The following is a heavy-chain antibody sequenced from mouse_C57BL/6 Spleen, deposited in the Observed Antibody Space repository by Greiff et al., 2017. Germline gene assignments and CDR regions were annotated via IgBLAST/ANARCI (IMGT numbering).Heavy chain of an antibody. V-gene: IGHV3-6*01. CDR1: GYSITSGYY. Sequence: EVQLVESGPGLVKPSQSLSLTCSVTGYSITSGYYWNWIRQFPGNKLEWMGYISYDGSTNHNPSLKNRHSITRNTAKNQFFLKLNSVTTEDTATYYCARGDYDGGYYWGQGTTLTVSS. J-gene: IGHJ2*01. CDR3: ARGDYDGGYY. D-gene: IGHD2-4*01. CDR2: ISYDGST.